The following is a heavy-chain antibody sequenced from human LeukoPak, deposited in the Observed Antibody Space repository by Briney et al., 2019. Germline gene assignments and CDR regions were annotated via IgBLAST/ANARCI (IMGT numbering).Heavy chain of an antibody. CDR3: ARGRGGGGSSNNWFDP. J-gene: IGHJ5*02. Sequence: SETLSLTCTVSGGSINSYYWSWIRQPPGKGLEWIGYIYYSGTTNYNPYIKSRVTISVDTSKNQFSLKLISVTAADTAVYFCARGRGGGGSSNNWFDPWGRGTLVIVSS. CDR1: GGSINSYY. V-gene: IGHV4-59*12. D-gene: IGHD2-15*01. CDR2: IYYSGTT.